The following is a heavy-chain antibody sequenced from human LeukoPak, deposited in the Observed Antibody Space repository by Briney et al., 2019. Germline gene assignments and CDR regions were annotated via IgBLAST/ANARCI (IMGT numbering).Heavy chain of an antibody. D-gene: IGHD3-10*01. CDR3: ACLFTGEAHYYYYYYMDV. CDR1: GGSISSSSYY. CDR2: IYYSGST. Sequence: SETLSLTCTVSGGSISSSSYYWGWIRQPPGKGLEWIGSIYYSGSTYYNPSLKSRVTISVDTSKNQFSLKLSSVTAADTAVYYCACLFTGEAHYYYYYYMDVWGKGTTVTVSS. V-gene: IGHV4-39*01. J-gene: IGHJ6*03.